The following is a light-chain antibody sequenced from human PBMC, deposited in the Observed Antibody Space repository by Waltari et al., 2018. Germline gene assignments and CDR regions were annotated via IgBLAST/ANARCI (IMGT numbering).Light chain of an antibody. CDR2: WAS. V-gene: IGKV4-1*01. CDR1: QSVFYRSDNKNY. Sequence: DIVMTQSPDSLAVSLGERATIDCKSSQSVFYRSDNKNYLAWYQHKPGQPPKLLFYWASTRESGVPDRFSASGSVTDFTLTINNLQAEDVAVYYCQQYYHSRTFGQGTKVEIK. CDR3: QQYYHSRT. J-gene: IGKJ1*01.